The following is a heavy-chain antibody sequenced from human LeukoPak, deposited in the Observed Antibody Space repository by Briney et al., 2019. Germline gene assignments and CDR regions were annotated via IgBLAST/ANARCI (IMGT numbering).Heavy chain of an antibody. J-gene: IGHJ3*02. CDR3: ARWTGLSDAFDI. V-gene: IGHV4-30-4*08. CDR1: GGSISSGDYY. Sequence: SQTLSLTCTVSGGSISSGDYYWSWIRQPPGKGLEWIGYIYYSGSTYYNPPLKSRVTISVDTSKNQFSLKLSSVTAADTAVYYCARWTGLSDAFDIWGQGTMVTVSS. D-gene: IGHD3/OR15-3a*01. CDR2: IYYSGST.